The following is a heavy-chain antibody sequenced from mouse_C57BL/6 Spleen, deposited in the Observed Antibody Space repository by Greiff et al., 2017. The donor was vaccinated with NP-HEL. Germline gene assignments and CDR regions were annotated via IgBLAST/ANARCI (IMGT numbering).Heavy chain of an antibody. CDR1: GYAFSSYW. D-gene: IGHD1-1*01. V-gene: IGHV1-80*01. Sequence: VHLVESGAELVKPGASVKISCKASGYAFSSYWMNWVKQRPGKGLEWIGQIYPGDGDTNYNGKFKGKATLTADKSSSTAYMQLSSLTSEDSAVYFCARDYGSSYRYYAMDYWGQGTSVTVSS. CDR3: ARDYGSSYRYYAMDY. J-gene: IGHJ4*01. CDR2: IYPGDGDT.